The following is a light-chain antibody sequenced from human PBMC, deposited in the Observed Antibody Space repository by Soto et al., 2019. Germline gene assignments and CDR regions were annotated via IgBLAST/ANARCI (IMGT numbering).Light chain of an antibody. J-gene: IGLJ2*01. Sequence: QSVLTQPPSASGTPGQTVTISCSGTTSNIGRNTVNWYQQLPGRAPKLLIYGNSQGPSGVPDRFSASKSGTSASLAISGLRSEDEVDHHCAAWDDTINDLLFGGGTKVTVL. CDR1: TSNIGRNT. CDR2: GNS. V-gene: IGLV1-44*01. CDR3: AAWDDTINDLL.